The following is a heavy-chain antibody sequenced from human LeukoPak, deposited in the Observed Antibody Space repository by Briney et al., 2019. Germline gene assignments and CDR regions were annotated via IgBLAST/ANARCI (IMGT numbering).Heavy chain of an antibody. CDR2: IIPILGIA. V-gene: IGHV1-69*04. CDR3: ARVPGYSGYDPSDY. Sequence: GASVKVSRKSSGGTFSSYAISWVRQAPGQGLAWMGRIIPILGIANYAQKFQGRVTITADKSTSTAYMELSSLRSEDTAVYYCARVPGYSGYDPSDYWGQGTLVTVSS. D-gene: IGHD5-12*01. CDR1: GGTFSSYA. J-gene: IGHJ4*02.